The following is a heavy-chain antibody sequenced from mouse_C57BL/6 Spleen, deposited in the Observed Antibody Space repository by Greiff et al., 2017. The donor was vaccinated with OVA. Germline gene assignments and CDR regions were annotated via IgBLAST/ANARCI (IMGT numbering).Heavy chain of an antibody. CDR1: GFSLTSYG. J-gene: IGHJ1*03. V-gene: IGHV2-2*01. Sequence: QVQLKESGPGLVQPSQSLSITCTVSGFSLTSYGVHWVRQSPGKGLEWLGVIWSGGSTDYNAAFISRLSISKDNSKSQVFFKMNSLQADDTAIYYCARKGLTGTYWYFDVWGTGTTVTVSS. CDR3: ARKGLTGTYWYFDV. D-gene: IGHD4-1*01. CDR2: IWSGGST.